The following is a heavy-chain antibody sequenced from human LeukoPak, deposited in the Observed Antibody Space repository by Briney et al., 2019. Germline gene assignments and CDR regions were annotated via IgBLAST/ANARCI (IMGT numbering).Heavy chain of an antibody. CDR2: IYPGDSDT. J-gene: IGHJ5*02. Sequence: PGESLKISCKGSEYSFPTSWMGWVRQMPGKGLEWMGIIYPGDSDTRYGPSFQGQVTISVDTSINTVYLQWSSLRASDTAMYYCARVYEDCTSTTCYHGWFDPWGQGTLVTVSS. CDR1: EYSFPTSW. V-gene: IGHV5-51*01. CDR3: ARVYEDCTSTTCYHGWFDP. D-gene: IGHD2/OR15-2a*01.